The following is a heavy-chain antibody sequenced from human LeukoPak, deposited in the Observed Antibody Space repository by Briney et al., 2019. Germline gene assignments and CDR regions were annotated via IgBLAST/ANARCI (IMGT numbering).Heavy chain of an antibody. J-gene: IGHJ4*02. CDR1: GGSISSYY. D-gene: IGHD6-13*01. Sequence: SETLSLTCTVSGGSISSYYWSWIRQSAGEGLEWIGRIYTSGSTNYNPSLKSRVTMSVDTSKNQFSLKLSSVTAADTAVYYCARHKRSSRTQVLYFDYWGQGTLVTVSS. CDR3: ARHKRSSRTQVLYFDY. V-gene: IGHV4-4*07. CDR2: IYTSGST.